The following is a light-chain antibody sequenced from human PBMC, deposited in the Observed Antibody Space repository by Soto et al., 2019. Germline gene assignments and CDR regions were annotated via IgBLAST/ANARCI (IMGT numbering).Light chain of an antibody. Sequence: QLTQSPSTLSASVGDRLTITCRASQTISSWLAWYQQKPGKAPKLLIYKASTLKSGVPSRFSGSGSGTEFTLTISSLQPDDFATYYCQHYNSYSEAFGQGTKVDIK. J-gene: IGKJ1*01. CDR2: KAS. CDR3: QHYNSYSEA. CDR1: QTISSW. V-gene: IGKV1-5*03.